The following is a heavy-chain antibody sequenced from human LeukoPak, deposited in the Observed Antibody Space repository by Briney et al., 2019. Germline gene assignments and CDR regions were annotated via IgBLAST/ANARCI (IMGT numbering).Heavy chain of an antibody. J-gene: IGHJ5*02. V-gene: IGHV1-18*01. CDR3: ARVLPGYSSGWYANPGWFDP. Sequence: RGPVKVSCKASGYTFTSYGISWVRQAPGQGLEWMGWISAYNGNTNYAQKLQGRVTMTTDTSTSTAYMELRSLRSDDTAVYYCARVLPGYSSGWYANPGWFDPWGQGTLVTVSS. D-gene: IGHD6-19*01. CDR1: GYTFTSYG. CDR2: ISAYNGNT.